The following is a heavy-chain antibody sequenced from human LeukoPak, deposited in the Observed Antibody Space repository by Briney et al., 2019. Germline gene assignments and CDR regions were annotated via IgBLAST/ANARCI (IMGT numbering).Heavy chain of an antibody. Sequence: GGSLRLSCAASGFTFSSYGTHWVRQAPGKGLEWVAFIRYDGSNKYYADSVKGRFTISRDNSKNTLYLQMNSLRAEDTAVYYCAKASDFGQNCSSTSCYAGLGWYFDLWARGTLVTVSS. J-gene: IGHJ2*01. CDR1: GFTFSSYG. CDR2: IRYDGSNK. CDR3: AKASDFGQNCSSTSCYAGLGWYFDL. D-gene: IGHD2-2*01. V-gene: IGHV3-30*02.